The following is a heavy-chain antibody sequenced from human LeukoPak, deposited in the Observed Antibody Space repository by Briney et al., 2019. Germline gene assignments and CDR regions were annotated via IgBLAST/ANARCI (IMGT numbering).Heavy chain of an antibody. CDR3: ARERMITYYYGSGSLYYYYMDV. CDR2: INAYDGNT. V-gene: IGHV1-18*01. J-gene: IGHJ6*03. D-gene: IGHD3-10*01. Sequence: ASVKVSCKASGGTFSSYAISWVRQAPGQGLEWMGWINAYDGNTNYAQKLQGGVTMTTDTSTSTAYMELRSLRSDDTAVYYCARERMITYYYGSGSLYYYYMDVWGKGTTVTVSS. CDR1: GGTFSSYA.